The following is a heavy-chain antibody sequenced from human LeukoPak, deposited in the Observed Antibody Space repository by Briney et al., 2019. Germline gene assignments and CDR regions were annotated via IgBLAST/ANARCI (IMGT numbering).Heavy chain of an antibody. CDR2: IYSSGST. D-gene: IGHD4-17*01. CDR3: AKSGDYGLIDY. CDR1: GVSISSSSYY. V-gene: IGHV4-39*01. Sequence: SETLSLTCNVSGVSISSSSYYWGWIRQPPGKGLEWIGSIYSSGSTYYNSSLKSRVTISIDTSKNQVSLKMSSVTAADTAVYYCAKSGDYGLIDYWGQGTLVTVSS. J-gene: IGHJ4*01.